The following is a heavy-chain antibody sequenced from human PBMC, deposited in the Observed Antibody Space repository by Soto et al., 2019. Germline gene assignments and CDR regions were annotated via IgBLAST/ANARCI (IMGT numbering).Heavy chain of an antibody. J-gene: IGHJ4*02. CDR3: VRRVLGNYDY. CDR2: ISSNGGTT. V-gene: IGHV3-64*01. D-gene: IGHD1-7*01. CDR1: GFTFSSYD. Sequence: EVQLAESGGGMVQPGGSLRLSCVASGFTFSSYDMHWVRQAPGKGLEYVSSISSNGGTTYYGNSVTGRFTISRDNSKNGLYFLMAGLSAEDMSVYYCVRRVLGNYDYWGQGSQVTVSS.